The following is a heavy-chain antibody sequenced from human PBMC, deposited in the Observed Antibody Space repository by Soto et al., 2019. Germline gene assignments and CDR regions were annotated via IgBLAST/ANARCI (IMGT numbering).Heavy chain of an antibody. V-gene: IGHV1-46*01. CDR1: GYTFTHYY. CDR2: INPNGGST. J-gene: IGHJ4*02. Sequence: QVQLVQSGAEVKTPGASVKLSCKASGYTFTHYYIHWVRQAPGQGLEWMGIINPNGGSTTYAQKFRAGVTMTRDTSTSTVYMELSNLRSDYSAVYYCATSVNSAMAFDYWGQGTLVTVSS. CDR3: ATSVNSAMAFDY. D-gene: IGHD5-18*01.